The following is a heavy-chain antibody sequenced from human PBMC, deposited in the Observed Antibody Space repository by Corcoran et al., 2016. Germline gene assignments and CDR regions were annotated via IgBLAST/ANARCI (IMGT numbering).Heavy chain of an antibody. CDR1: GYTFTSYY. CDR3: AREVGYGDGIAVAGTGWFDP. J-gene: IGHJ5*02. V-gene: IGHV1-46*01. CDR2: INPSGGST. D-gene: IGHD6-19*01. Sequence: QVQLVQSGAEVKKPGASVKVSCKASGYTFTSYYMHWVRQAPGQGLEWMGIINPSGGSTSYAQKFQGRVTMTRDTSTSTVYMELSSLRSEETAVYYCAREVGYGDGIAVAGTGWFDPWGQGTLVTVSS.